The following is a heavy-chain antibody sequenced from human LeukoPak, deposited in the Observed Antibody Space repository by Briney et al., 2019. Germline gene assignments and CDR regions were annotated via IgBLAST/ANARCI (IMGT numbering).Heavy chain of an antibody. V-gene: IGHV3-23*01. CDR1: GFTFSTYA. D-gene: IGHD2-2*01. CDR3: AKLSSVSSQDFDY. J-gene: IGHJ4*02. CDR2: ISNGGVST. Sequence: GGALRLSCAASGFTFSTYAMTWVRRAPGKGLDWVSVISNGGVSTYYADSVKGRFTISRDNSKNTLYLEMNSLRAEDTALYYCAKLSSVSSQDFDYRGEGTLVTVSS.